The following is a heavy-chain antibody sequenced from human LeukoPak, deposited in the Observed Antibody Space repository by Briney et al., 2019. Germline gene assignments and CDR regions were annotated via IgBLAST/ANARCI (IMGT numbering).Heavy chain of an antibody. CDR3: GANYYDSSGYIDY. CDR1: GGSFSGYY. CDR2: INHSGST. Sequence: SETLSLTCAVYGGSFSGYYWSWIRQPPGKGLEWIGEINHSGSTNYNPSLKSRVTISVDTSKNQFSLKPSSVTAADTAVYYCGANYYDSSGYIDYWGQGTLVTVSS. V-gene: IGHV4-34*01. D-gene: IGHD3-22*01. J-gene: IGHJ4*02.